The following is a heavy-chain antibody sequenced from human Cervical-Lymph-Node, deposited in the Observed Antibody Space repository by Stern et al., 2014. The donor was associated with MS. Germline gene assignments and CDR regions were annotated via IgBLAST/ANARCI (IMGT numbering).Heavy chain of an antibody. CDR1: GFTFKDAW. CDR2: IKRKVDGGTT. Sequence: EVQLVESGGGLVKPGGSLRLSCVASGFTFKDAWMTWVRQAPGQGLESVGRIKRKVDGGTTEYSAPVQGRFTISRDDSVDTLYLQMNSRATEDPAVYYCTADLPRSSGYACDYWGQGTLVTVSS. J-gene: IGHJ4*02. D-gene: IGHD5-12*01. V-gene: IGHV3-15*01. CDR3: TADLPRSSGYACDY.